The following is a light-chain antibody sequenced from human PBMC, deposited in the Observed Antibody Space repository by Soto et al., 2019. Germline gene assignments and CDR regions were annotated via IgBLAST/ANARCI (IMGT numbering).Light chain of an antibody. CDR1: QGISYY. V-gene: IGKV1-27*01. J-gene: IGKJ2*01. Sequence: DIQMTQSPSSLSASLGDRVTITCRASQGISYYLAWYQQKPGKVPKLLIYAASTLHSGVPSRFSGSGSGTDFTLTISSLQPEDVATYYCQHYGTSLYTFGQGTKLEIK. CDR3: QHYGTSLYT. CDR2: AAS.